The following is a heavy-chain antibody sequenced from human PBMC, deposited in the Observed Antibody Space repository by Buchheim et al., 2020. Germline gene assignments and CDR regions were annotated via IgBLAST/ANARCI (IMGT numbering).Heavy chain of an antibody. V-gene: IGHV4-39*01. Sequence: QLQLQESGPGLVKPSETLSLTCTVSGGSISSSSYYWGWIRQPPGKGLEWIGSIYYSGSTYYNPSLKSRVTISVDTSKNQFSLKLSSVTAADTAVYYCARQPDRGYSSGWHSYGYFDYWGQGTL. CDR1: GGSISSSSYY. CDR2: IYYSGST. D-gene: IGHD6-19*01. CDR3: ARQPDRGYSSGWHSYGYFDY. J-gene: IGHJ4*02.